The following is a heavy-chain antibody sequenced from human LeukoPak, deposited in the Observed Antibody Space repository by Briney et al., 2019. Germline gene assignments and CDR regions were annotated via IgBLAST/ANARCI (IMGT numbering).Heavy chain of an antibody. D-gene: IGHD1-26*01. J-gene: IGHJ4*02. Sequence: PGGSLRLSCAASGFTFSSYGMHWVRQAPGKGLKWVSLISGDGDIKYYADSVKGRFTISRDNGKNSLYLQMNSLTTEDTAFYYCANGFGSANAPFHYWGQGTLVTVSS. CDR2: ISGDGDIK. V-gene: IGHV3-43*02. CDR3: ANGFGSANAPFHY. CDR1: GFTFSSYG.